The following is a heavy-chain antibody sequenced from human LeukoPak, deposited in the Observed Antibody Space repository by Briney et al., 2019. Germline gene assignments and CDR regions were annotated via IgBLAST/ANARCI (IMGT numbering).Heavy chain of an antibody. CDR3: ARLRAAADSPNDY. J-gene: IGHJ4*02. CDR1: GYSFTSYW. V-gene: IGHV5-51*01. D-gene: IGHD6-13*01. Sequence: GESLKISCKGSGYSFTSYWIVWVRQMPGKGLAWMGIIYPGDSDTRYSPSFQGQVTISADKSISTAYLQWSSLKASDTAMYYCARLRAAADSPNDYWGQGTLVTVSS. CDR2: IYPGDSDT.